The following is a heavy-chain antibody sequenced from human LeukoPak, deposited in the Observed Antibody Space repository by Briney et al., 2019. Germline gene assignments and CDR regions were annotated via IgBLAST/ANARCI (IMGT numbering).Heavy chain of an antibody. J-gene: IGHJ4*02. Sequence: SETLSLTCTVSGGSISSNTYYWGWIRQPPGKGLEWIGSIYYSGSTYYNPSLKSRVTISVDTSKNQFSLRLNSVTAADTAVYYCAMATGNYYWDFDYGAQGTLSTVSS. V-gene: IGHV4-39*01. CDR3: AMATGNYYWDFDY. CDR1: GGSISSNTYY. CDR2: IYYSGST. D-gene: IGHD1-1*01.